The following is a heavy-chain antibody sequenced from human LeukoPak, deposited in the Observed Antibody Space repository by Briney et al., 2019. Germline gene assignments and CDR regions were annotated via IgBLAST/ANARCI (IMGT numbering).Heavy chain of an antibody. D-gene: IGHD5-18*01. V-gene: IGHV3-48*01. CDR1: GFTFTTCL. CDR2: IIGYDGTT. Sequence: PGGSLRLSCAASGFTFTTCLMSWVRQAPGKRMEWVSTIIGYDGTTYYADSVKGRFTISGDNAKNSLYLQMNSLRAEDTAVYYCARALGYSYGYAVDYWGQGTLVTVSS. CDR3: ARALGYSYGYAVDY. J-gene: IGHJ4*02.